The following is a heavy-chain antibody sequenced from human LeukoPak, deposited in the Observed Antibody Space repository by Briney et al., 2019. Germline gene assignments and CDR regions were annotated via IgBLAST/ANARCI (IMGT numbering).Heavy chain of an antibody. CDR1: GYTFTSYD. V-gene: IGHV1-8*01. J-gene: IGHJ6*03. Sequence: ASVTVSFKSSGYTFTSYDINWVRQATGQGLEWMGWMNPNRGNTGYAQKFQGRVTMTRNTSISTAYMELSSLRSEDTAVYYCARVILRDFWSGYYLGYYYYYMDVWGKGTTVTVSS. CDR3: ARVILRDFWSGYYLGYYYYYMDV. CDR2: MNPNRGNT. D-gene: IGHD3-3*01.